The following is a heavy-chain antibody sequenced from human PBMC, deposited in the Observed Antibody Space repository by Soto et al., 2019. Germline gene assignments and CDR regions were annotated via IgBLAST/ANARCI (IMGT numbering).Heavy chain of an antibody. CDR2: ISSSSSYI. Sequence: GSLRLSCAASGFTFSSYSMNWVRQAPGKGLEWVSSISSSSSYIYYADSVKGRFTISRDNAKNSLYLQMNSLRAEDTAVYYCARGREYRGYYYGMDVWGQGTTVTVYS. D-gene: IGHD3-16*02. CDR1: GFTFSSYS. CDR3: ARGREYRGYYYGMDV. J-gene: IGHJ6*02. V-gene: IGHV3-21*01.